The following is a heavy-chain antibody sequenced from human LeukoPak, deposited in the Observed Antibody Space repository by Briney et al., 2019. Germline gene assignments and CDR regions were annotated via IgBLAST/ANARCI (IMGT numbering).Heavy chain of an antibody. D-gene: IGHD3-22*01. J-gene: IGHJ3*02. Sequence: PSQTLSLTCTVSGGSISSGSYYWSWIRQPAGKGLEWIGRIYTSGSTNYNPSLKSRVTISVDTSKNQFSLKLSSVTAADTAVYYCARDLRLGDSSGYYYSAAFDIWGRGTMVTVSS. CDR2: IYTSGST. V-gene: IGHV4-61*02. CDR3: ARDLRLGDSSGYYYSAAFDI. CDR1: GGSISSGSYY.